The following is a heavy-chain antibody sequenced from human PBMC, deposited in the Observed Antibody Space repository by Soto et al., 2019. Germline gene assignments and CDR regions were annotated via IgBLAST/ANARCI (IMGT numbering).Heavy chain of an antibody. D-gene: IGHD4-17*01. CDR3: ARVDFYGDYGEYYYYGMDV. V-gene: IGHV3-21*01. CDR1: GFTFSSYS. J-gene: IGHJ6*01. Sequence: GGSLRLSCAASGFTFSSYSMNWVRQAPGKGLEWVSSISSSSSYIYYADSVKGRFTISRDNAKNSLYLQMNSLRAEDTAVYYCARVDFYGDYGEYYYYGMDVLGQGTTVTVSS. CDR2: ISSSSSYI.